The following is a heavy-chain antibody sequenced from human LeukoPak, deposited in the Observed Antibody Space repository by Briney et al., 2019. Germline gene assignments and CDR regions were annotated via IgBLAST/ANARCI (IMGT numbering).Heavy chain of an antibody. D-gene: IGHD6-19*01. CDR1: GGSFSGYY. CDR3: AREAVAAWTDY. J-gene: IGHJ4*02. Sequence: SETLSLTCAVYGGSFSGYYWSWIRQPPGKGLEWIGEINHSGSTNYNPSFKSRVTISVDTSKNQFSLKLSSVTAADTAVYYCAREAVAAWTDYWGQGTLVTVSS. V-gene: IGHV4-34*01. CDR2: INHSGST.